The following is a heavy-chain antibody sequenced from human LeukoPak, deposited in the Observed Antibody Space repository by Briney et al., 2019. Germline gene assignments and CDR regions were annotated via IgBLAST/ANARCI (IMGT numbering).Heavy chain of an antibody. CDR2: ISGSGGST. D-gene: IGHD7-27*01. V-gene: IGHV3-23*01. CDR1: GFTFSSYA. Sequence: GGSLRLSCAASGFTFSSYAMHWVRQAPGKGLEWVSAISGSGGSTYYADSVKGRFTISRDNSKKTLYLQMNSLRAEDTAVYYCAKDDVPSNWGALGLFDYWGQGTLVTVSS. J-gene: IGHJ4*02. CDR3: AKDDVPSNWGALGLFDY.